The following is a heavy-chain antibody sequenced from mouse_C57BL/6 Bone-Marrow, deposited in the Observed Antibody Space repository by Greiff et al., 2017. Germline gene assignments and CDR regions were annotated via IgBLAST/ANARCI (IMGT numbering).Heavy chain of an antibody. V-gene: IGHV5-4*01. Sequence: EVKVVESGGGLVKPGGSLKLSCAASGFTFSSYAMSWVRQTPEKRLAWVATISDGGSYTYYPDNVKGRFTISRDNAKNNLYLQMSHLKSEDTAMYYCARDPIYYYGSSYGGCAYWGQGTLVTVSA. J-gene: IGHJ3*01. D-gene: IGHD1-1*01. CDR1: GFTFSSYA. CDR3: ARDPIYYYGSSYGGCAY. CDR2: ISDGGSYT.